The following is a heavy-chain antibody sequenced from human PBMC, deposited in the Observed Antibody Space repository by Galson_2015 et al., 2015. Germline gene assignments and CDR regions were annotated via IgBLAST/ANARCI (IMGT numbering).Heavy chain of an antibody. CDR1: GFTFSSYG. V-gene: IGHV3-30*18. CDR3: AKDGITSKRWGYYYYMDV. CDR2: ISYDGSNK. Sequence: SLRLSCAASGFTFSSYGMHWVRQAPGKGLEWVAVISYDGSNKYYADSVKGRFTISRDNSKNTLYLQMNSLRAEDTAVYYCAKDGITSKRWGYYYYMDVWGKGTTVTVSS. D-gene: IGHD3-16*01. J-gene: IGHJ6*03.